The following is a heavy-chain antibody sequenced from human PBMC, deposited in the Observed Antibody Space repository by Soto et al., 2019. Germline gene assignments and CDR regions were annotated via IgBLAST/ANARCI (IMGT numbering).Heavy chain of an antibody. Sequence: VASVKVPCKASGYTFTGHYIHWVRQAPEQGPEWMGEIGPESGATRYAQKFQGRVTMTRDMSITTVYMELNNLSPDDTAVYYCGRGRSGQIVVFYWGQGTPVTVSS. D-gene: IGHD5-12*01. CDR1: GYTFTGHY. V-gene: IGHV1-2*02. CDR2: IGPESGAT. CDR3: GRGRSGQIVVFY. J-gene: IGHJ4*02.